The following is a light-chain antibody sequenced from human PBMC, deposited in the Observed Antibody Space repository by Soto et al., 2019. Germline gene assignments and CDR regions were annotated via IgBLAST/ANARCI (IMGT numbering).Light chain of an antibody. CDR3: SSYTSSSTDV. Sequence: QSALTQPASVSGSPGQSITISCTGTSSDVGGYNYVSWYQQHPDKAPKLMIYEVTNRPSGVSNRFSGSKSGNTASLTISGLQAEDEADYYCSSYTSSSTDVFGTGTKLTVL. V-gene: IGLV2-14*01. J-gene: IGLJ1*01. CDR2: EVT. CDR1: SSDVGGYNY.